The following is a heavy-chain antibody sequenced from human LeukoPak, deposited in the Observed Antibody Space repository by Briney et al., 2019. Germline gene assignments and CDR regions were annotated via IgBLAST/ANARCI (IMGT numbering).Heavy chain of an antibody. Sequence: ASVKVSCKASGCTFTGYYMHWVRRAPGQGLEWMGWINPNSGGTNYAQKFQGRVTMTRDTSISTAYMELSRLRSDDTAVYFCAREGYSYGPPGYWGQGTLVTVSS. CDR2: INPNSGGT. CDR1: GCTFTGYY. CDR3: AREGYSYGPPGY. J-gene: IGHJ4*02. D-gene: IGHD5-18*01. V-gene: IGHV1-2*02.